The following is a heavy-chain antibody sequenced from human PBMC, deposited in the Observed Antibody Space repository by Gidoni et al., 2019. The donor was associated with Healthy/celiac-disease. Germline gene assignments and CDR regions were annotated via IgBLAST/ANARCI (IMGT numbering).Heavy chain of an antibody. Sequence: EVQLVESGGGLVQPGGSLRLSCAASGFTFSSYSMNWVRQAPGKGLEWVSYISSSSSTIYYADSVKGRFTISRDNAKNSLYLQMNSLRDEDTAVYYCARERGLEWLSRYYYGMDVWGQGTTVTVSS. V-gene: IGHV3-48*02. CDR2: ISSSSSTI. CDR1: GFTFSSYS. J-gene: IGHJ6*02. D-gene: IGHD3-3*01. CDR3: ARERGLEWLSRYYYGMDV.